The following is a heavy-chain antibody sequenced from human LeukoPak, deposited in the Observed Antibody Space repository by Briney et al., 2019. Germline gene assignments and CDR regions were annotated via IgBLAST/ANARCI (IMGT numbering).Heavy chain of an antibody. Sequence: RSLRLSCAASGFTFDDYAMHWVRQAPGKGLEWVSGISWNSGSIGYADSVKGRFTISRDNAKNSLYLQMNSLRAEDTALYYCAKSYCSGGGCYSIFGSWGQGTLVTVSS. CDR3: AKSYCSGGGCYSIFGS. D-gene: IGHD2-15*01. CDR1: GFTFDDYA. V-gene: IGHV3-9*01. J-gene: IGHJ5*02. CDR2: ISWNSGSI.